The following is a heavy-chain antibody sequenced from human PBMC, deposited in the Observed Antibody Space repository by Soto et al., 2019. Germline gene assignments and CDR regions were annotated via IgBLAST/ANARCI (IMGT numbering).Heavy chain of an antibody. CDR3: ARAAMGGSSWPFDY. J-gene: IGHJ4*02. CDR2: IYYSGST. Sequence: SETLSLTCTVSGGSISSYYWSWIRQPPGKGLEWIGYIYYSGSTNYNPSLKSRVTISVDRSKNQFSLKLSSVTAADTAVYYCARAAMGGSSWPFDYWGQGTLVTVSS. CDR1: GGSISSYY. V-gene: IGHV4-59*12. D-gene: IGHD6-13*01.